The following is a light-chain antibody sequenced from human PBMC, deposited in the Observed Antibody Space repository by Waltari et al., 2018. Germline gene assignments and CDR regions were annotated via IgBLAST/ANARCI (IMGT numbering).Light chain of an antibody. V-gene: IGLV2-14*01. J-gene: IGLJ2*01. CDR3: SSYTTSSTVV. CDR1: SSDIGAYNY. Sequence: QSALTQPASVPGPPGQSITLSCTGTSSDIGAYNYVPWYQQHPGKAPKLMIYEVTFRPSRVSNRFSGSKSGNTASLTISGLQAEDEADYYCSSYTTSSTVVFGGGTKLTVL. CDR2: EVT.